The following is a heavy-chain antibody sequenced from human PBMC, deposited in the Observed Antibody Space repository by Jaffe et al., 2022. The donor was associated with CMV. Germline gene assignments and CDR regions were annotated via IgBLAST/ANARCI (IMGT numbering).Heavy chain of an antibody. V-gene: IGHV4-39*01. CDR1: GGSVSNSRFF. D-gene: IGHD7-27*01. J-gene: IGHJ3*02. CDR3: ARGPPEWLSGGGTFDI. CDR2: IYYSGTT. Sequence: QLQLQESGPGLVKPAETLSLTCTVSGGSVSNSRFFGGWVRQPPGKGLEWIGNIYYSGTTHYNPSLKSRATISVDSSKNQLSLKLTSVTAADTAVYYCARGPPEWLSGGGTFDIWGHGTMVTVSS.